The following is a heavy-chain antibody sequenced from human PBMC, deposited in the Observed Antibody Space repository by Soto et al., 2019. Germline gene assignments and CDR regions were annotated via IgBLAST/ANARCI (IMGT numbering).Heavy chain of an antibody. CDR1: GYSFTSYW. D-gene: IGHD2-21*02. CDR2: IYPGDSDT. CDR3: ARGAYCGGDCYSGADDY. J-gene: IGHJ4*02. Sequence: PGESLKISCKGSGYSFTSYWIGWVRQMPGKGLEWMGIIYPGDSDTRYSPSFQGQVTISADKSISTAYPQWSSLKASDTAMYYCARGAYCGGDCYSGADDYWGQGTLVTVSS. V-gene: IGHV5-51*01.